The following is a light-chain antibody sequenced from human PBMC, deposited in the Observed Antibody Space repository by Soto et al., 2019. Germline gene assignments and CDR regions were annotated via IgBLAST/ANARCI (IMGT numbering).Light chain of an antibody. CDR1: QDISNY. CDR3: QQYDNLPMYI. J-gene: IGKJ2*01. Sequence: DIQMTQSPSSLSASVGDRVTITCQASQDISNYLNWYQQKPGKAPKLLIYDASNLETGVPSRFSGSGSGTDFTFTISSLQPEDIATYYCQQYDNLPMYIFGQGTKLEIK. V-gene: IGKV1-33*01. CDR2: DAS.